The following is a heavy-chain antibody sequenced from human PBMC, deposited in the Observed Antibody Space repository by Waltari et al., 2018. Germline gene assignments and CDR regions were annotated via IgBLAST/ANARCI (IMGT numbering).Heavy chain of an antibody. CDR3: ARGDIQQQLEYFQH. D-gene: IGHD6-13*01. V-gene: IGHV1-8*01. CDR2: MNPNSGNT. Sequence: QVQLVQSGAEVKKPGASVKVSCKASGYTFPSYDINWVRQASGQGLEWMGWMNPNSGNTGYAQKFQGRVTMTRNTSISTAYMELSSLRSEDTAVYYCARGDIQQQLEYFQHWGQGTLVTVSS. CDR1: GYTFPSYD. J-gene: IGHJ1*01.